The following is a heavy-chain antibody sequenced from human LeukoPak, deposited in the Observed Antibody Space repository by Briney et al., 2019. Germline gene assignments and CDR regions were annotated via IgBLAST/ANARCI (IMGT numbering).Heavy chain of an antibody. CDR3: AKVSRFFGGHFDY. V-gene: IGHV3-30*02. CDR2: IRYDGNNK. D-gene: IGHD3-16*01. Sequence: PGGSLRLSCAASGFTFSSSDMHWVRQAPGKGLEWVAFIRYDGNNKYYADSVKGRLTITRDNSKNTLYLQMNSLRAADTAVYYCAKVSRFFGGHFDYWGQGTLVTVSS. CDR1: GFTFSSSD. J-gene: IGHJ4*02.